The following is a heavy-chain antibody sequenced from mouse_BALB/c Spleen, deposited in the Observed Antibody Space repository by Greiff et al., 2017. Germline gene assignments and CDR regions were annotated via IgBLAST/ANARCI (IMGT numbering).Heavy chain of an antibody. D-gene: IGHD1-1*01. J-gene: IGHJ4*01. V-gene: IGHV2-6-7*01. CDR3: ASPYYYGSSYAMDY. CDR1: GFSLTGYG. Sequence: VKVEESGPGLVAPSQSLSITCTVSGFSLTGYGVNWVRQPPGKGLEWLGMIWGDGSTDYNSALKSRLSISKDNSKSQVFLKMNSLQTDDTARYYCASPYYYGSSYAMDYWGQGTSVTVSS. CDR2: IWGDGST.